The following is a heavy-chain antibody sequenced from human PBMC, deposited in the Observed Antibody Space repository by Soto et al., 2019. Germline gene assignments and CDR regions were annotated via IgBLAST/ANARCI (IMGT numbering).Heavy chain of an antibody. CDR1: GFTFSSYA. CDR2: ISYDGSNK. J-gene: IGHJ6*02. V-gene: IGHV3-30-3*01. CDR3: ARAGCDGGRCYTLVGLRYGMDV. D-gene: IGHD2-15*01. Sequence: ESGGGVVQPGRSLRLSCAASGFTFSSYAMYWVRQAPGKGLEWVAVISYDGSNKYYADSVKGRFTISRDNSKNTLYLQMNSLGAEDTAVYYCARAGCDGGRCYTLVGLRYGMDVWGQGTTVTVSS.